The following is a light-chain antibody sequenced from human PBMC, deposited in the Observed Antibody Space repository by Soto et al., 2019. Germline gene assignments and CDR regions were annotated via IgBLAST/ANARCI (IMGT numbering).Light chain of an antibody. Sequence: QSALTQPASVSESPGQSITISCTGTSSDVGGYKYVSWYQQHPGKAPKLMIYEVSNRPSGVSNRFSGSKSGNTASLTISGLQAEDEADYYCSSYTRSTTLVFGGGTQLTVL. J-gene: IGLJ2*01. V-gene: IGLV2-14*01. CDR2: EVS. CDR1: SSDVGGYKY. CDR3: SSYTRSTTLV.